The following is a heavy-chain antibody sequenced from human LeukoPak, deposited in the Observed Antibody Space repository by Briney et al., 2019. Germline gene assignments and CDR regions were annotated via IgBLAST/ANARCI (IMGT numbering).Heavy chain of an antibody. CDR1: GFTFSSYW. CDR3: ASPEWLPDSIDI. Sequence: GGSLRLSCAASGFTFSSYWMSWVRQAPGKGLEWVANIKQDGSEKYYVDSVKGRFSISRDNAKNSPYLHMNSLRAEDTAVYYCASPEWLPDSIDIWGQGTMVTVSS. J-gene: IGHJ3*02. V-gene: IGHV3-7*01. D-gene: IGHD3-3*01. CDR2: IKQDGSEK.